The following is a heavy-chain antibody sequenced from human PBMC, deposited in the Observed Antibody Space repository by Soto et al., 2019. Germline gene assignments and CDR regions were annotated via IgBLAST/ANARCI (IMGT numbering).Heavy chain of an antibody. J-gene: IGHJ4*02. V-gene: IGHV3-23*01. CDR2: ISGSGGST. Sequence: GSLRLSCAASGFTFSSYAMSWVRQAPGKGLEWVSAISGSGGSTYYADSVRGRFTISRDNSKNTLYLQMNSLRAEDTAVYYCAKDPWYYDSSGYYSSAGQTDYFDYWGQGTLVTVSS. CDR3: AKDPWYYDSSGYYSSAGQTDYFDY. D-gene: IGHD3-22*01. CDR1: GFTFSSYA.